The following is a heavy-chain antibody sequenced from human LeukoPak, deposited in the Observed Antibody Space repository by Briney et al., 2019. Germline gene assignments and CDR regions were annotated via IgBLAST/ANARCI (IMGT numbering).Heavy chain of an antibody. CDR3: ARARGDGYPVGYFDY. J-gene: IGHJ4*02. D-gene: IGHD5-24*01. V-gene: IGHV3-21*01. CDR1: GFTFSSYS. Sequence: GGSLGLSCAASGFTFSSYSMNWVRQAPGKGLEWVSSISSSSSYIYYADSVKGRFTISRDNAKNSLYLQMNSLRAEDTAVYYCARARGDGYPVGYFDYWGQGTLVTVSS. CDR2: ISSSSSYI.